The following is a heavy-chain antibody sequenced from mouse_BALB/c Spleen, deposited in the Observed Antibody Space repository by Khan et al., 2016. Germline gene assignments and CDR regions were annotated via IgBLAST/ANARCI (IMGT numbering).Heavy chain of an antibody. CDR2: ISYSGST. D-gene: IGHD1-2*01. CDR3: ARTPTAYYTMDY. J-gene: IGHJ4*01. CDR1: GYSITSDYA. V-gene: IGHV3-2*02. Sequence: EVKLEVSGPGLVKPSQSLSLTCTVTGYSITSDYAWNWIRQFPGNKLEWMGYISYSGSTRYYPSLKSRISITRDTSKNQFFLQLNSVTTEDTATYYGARTPTAYYTMDYWGQGTSVTVSS.